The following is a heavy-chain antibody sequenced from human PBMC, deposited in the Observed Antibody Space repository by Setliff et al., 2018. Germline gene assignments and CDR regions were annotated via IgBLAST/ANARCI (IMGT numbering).Heavy chain of an antibody. Sequence: ASVKVSCKASGYTFTSYGISWVRQAPGKGLEWMGGFDFEDGETIYAHKFQGRVTMTRDTSTSTAYMELRSLRSDDTAVYYCAREPLWGSHDAFDIWGQGTMVTVSS. V-gene: IGHV1-18*01. CDR3: AREPLWGSHDAFDI. CDR1: GYTFTSYG. J-gene: IGHJ3*02. CDR2: FDFEDGET. D-gene: IGHD7-27*01.